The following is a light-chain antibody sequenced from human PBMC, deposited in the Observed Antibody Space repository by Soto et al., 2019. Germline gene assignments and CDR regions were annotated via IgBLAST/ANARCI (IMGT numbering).Light chain of an antibody. CDR3: CSYAGSHTLVI. Sequence: QSALTQPRSVSGSPGQSVTISCTGTSNDVGGYNYVSWYQHHPGKAPKLMIYDVSQRPSGVPDRFSGSKSGNTASLTISGLQAEDEADYYCCSYAGSHTLVIFGGGTKLTVL. CDR2: DVS. J-gene: IGLJ2*01. CDR1: SNDVGGYNY. V-gene: IGLV2-11*01.